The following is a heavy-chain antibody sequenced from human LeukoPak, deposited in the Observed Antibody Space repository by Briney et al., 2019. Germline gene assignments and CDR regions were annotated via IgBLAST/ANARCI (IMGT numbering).Heavy chain of an antibody. Sequence: SQTLSLTCTVSGGSISSGTYYWNWIRQPAGKGLEWIGRVYSSGSTNYNPSLKSRVTISVDTSKNQFSLKLSSVTDADTAVYYCARVRYCSGGSCYSWLDYYMDVWGKGTTVTVSS. V-gene: IGHV4-61*02. CDR3: ARVRYCSGGSCYSWLDYYMDV. CDR1: GGSISSGTYY. J-gene: IGHJ6*03. D-gene: IGHD2-15*01. CDR2: VYSSGST.